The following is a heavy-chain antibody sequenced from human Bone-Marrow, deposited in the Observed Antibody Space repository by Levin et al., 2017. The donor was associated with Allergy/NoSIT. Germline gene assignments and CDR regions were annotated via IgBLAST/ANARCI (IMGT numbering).Heavy chain of an antibody. V-gene: IGHV3-7*01. J-gene: IGHJ5*02. CDR2: INEDGSVK. CDR3: ARDRATIRGLIIWWFDP. CDR1: GFSLSNYW. D-gene: IGHD3-10*01. Sequence: PGESLKISCVASGFSLSNYWMSWVRQTPGKGLEWVANINEDGSVKYYVDSVKGRFTISRDNAKNSLYLQMNNLRAEDTAVYYCARDRATIRGLIIWWFDPWGQGTLVTVSS.